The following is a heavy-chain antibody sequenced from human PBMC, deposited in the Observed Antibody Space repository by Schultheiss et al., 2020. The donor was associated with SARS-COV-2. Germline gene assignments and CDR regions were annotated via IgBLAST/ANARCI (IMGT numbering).Heavy chain of an antibody. Sequence: SETLSLTCTVSGGSISSYYWSWIRQPPGKGLEWIGSMHYSGGTNYNPSLKSRVTTSVDTSRNQFSLKLSSVTAADTAVYYCASVYGDYFAEYFQHWGQGTLVTVSS. V-gene: IGHV4-59*01. CDR1: GGSISSYY. J-gene: IGHJ1*01. CDR3: ASVYGDYFAEYFQH. D-gene: IGHD4-17*01. CDR2: MHYSGGT.